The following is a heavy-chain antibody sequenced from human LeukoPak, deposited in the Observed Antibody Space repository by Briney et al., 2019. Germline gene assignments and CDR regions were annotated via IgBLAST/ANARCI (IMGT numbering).Heavy chain of an antibody. J-gene: IGHJ4*02. Sequence: GASLRLSCAASGFTFSNAAMSWVRQAPGKGLEWVSTISDNGASTFYADSVKGRFTISRDNSKNTLYLQMNSLRAEDTAVYFCTHKTGFDYWGQGILVTVSS. CDR2: ISDNGAST. V-gene: IGHV3-23*01. CDR1: GFTFSNAA. CDR3: THKTGFDY.